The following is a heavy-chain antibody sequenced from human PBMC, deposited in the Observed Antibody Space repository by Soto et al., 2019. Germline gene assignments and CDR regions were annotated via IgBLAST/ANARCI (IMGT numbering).Heavy chain of an antibody. CDR2: IYPGDSDT. CDR1: GCSFTSYW. CDR3: ARGFSGLSGYPYYYYYYGMDV. J-gene: IGHJ6*02. V-gene: IGHV5-51*01. Sequence: PGESLKISCKGSGCSFTSYWIGWVRQMPGKGLEWMGIIYPGDSDTRYSPSFQGQVTISADKSISTAYLQWSSLKASDTAMYYCARGFSGLSGYPYYYYYYGMDVWGQGTTVTVSS. D-gene: IGHD3-3*01.